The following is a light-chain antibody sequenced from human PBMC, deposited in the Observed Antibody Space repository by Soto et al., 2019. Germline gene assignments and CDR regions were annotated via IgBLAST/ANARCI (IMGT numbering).Light chain of an antibody. Sequence: DIQMTQSPSSLSASVGDRVTITCRASQSISSHLNWYQQKPAKAPKLLICAASTLLSGVPSRFSGSGSGTDFTLTISSLQPEDFATYSCQHSHSAPLTFGGGTKVEIK. CDR2: AAS. J-gene: IGKJ4*01. CDR3: QHSHSAPLT. CDR1: QSISSH. V-gene: IGKV1-39*01.